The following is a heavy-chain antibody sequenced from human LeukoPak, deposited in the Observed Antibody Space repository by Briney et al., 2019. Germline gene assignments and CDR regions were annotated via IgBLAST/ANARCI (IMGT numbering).Heavy chain of an antibody. J-gene: IGHJ4*02. Sequence: KPGGSLRLSCAASGFTFSNYNMNCVRQAPGKGLEWVSSISSSNNYIYYADSVKGRFTISRDNAKNSLCLQMNSLRAEDTAVYYCARRSPNYYFDYWGQGTPVTVSS. CDR2: ISSSNNYI. V-gene: IGHV3-21*01. CDR1: GFTFSNYN. CDR3: ARRSPNYYFDY.